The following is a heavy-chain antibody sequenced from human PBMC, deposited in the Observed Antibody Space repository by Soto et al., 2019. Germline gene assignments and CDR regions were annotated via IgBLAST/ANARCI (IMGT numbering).Heavy chain of an antibody. D-gene: IGHD3-22*01. CDR2: ISAYNGNT. CDR3: ASIPYESSGYFFPPNY. J-gene: IGHJ4*02. V-gene: IGHV1-18*01. Sequence: QVQLVQSGAEVKKPGASVKVSCKASGYTFTSYGISWGRQAPGQGLEWMGWISAYNGNTNYAQKPQGRVTITTDTSTSKAYMELGRLRSDDTAVYYCASIPYESSGYFFPPNYRGQGTLVTLSS. CDR1: GYTFTSYG.